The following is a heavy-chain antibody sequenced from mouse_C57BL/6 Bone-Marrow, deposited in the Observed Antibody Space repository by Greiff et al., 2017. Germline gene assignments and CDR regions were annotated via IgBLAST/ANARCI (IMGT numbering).Heavy chain of an antibody. CDR2: IDPNSCGT. J-gene: IGHJ3*01. V-gene: IGHV1-72*01. Sequence: VQLQQPGAELVKPGASVKLSCKASGYTFTSYWMHWVKQRPGRGLGGIGRIDPNSCGTKYNEKFKSKATLTVDKPSSTAYMQLSSLTSEDSAVYYCASSWWFAYWGQGTLVTVSA. CDR3: ASSWWFAY. CDR1: GYTFTSYW.